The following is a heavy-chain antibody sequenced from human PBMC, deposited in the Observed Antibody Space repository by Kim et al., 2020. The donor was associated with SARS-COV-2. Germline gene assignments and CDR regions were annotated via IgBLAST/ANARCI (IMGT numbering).Heavy chain of an antibody. V-gene: IGHV4-59*01. CDR3: ARSPYSSSWYPGAFDY. Sequence: SETLSLTCTVSGGSISSYYWSWIRQPPGKGLEWIGYIYYSGSTNYNPSLKSRVTISVDTSKNQFSLKLSSVTAADTAVYYCARSPYSSSWYPGAFDYWGQGTLVTVSS. CDR2: IYYSGST. CDR1: GGSISSYY. D-gene: IGHD6-13*01. J-gene: IGHJ4*02.